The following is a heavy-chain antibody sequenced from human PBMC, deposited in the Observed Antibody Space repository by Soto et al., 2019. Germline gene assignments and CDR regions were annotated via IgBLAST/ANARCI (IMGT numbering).Heavy chain of an antibody. CDR3: AKDLNTVVVTTGPHLWS. V-gene: IGHV3-23*01. CDR2: ITGRGGST. D-gene: IGHD2-15*01. J-gene: IGHJ5*02. Sequence: GGSLRLSCAASGFTFSSYAMTWVRQAPGKGLEWVSTITGRGGSTYYAESVKGRSSISRDNFKNTLYLQMNSLRAEDTAVYYCAKDLNTVVVTTGPHLWSWGQGTLVTVSS. CDR1: GFTFSSYA.